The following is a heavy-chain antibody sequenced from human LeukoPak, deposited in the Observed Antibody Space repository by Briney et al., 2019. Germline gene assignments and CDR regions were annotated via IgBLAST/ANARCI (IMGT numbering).Heavy chain of an antibody. Sequence: ASVKVSCKASGYTFTGYYIHWVRQAPGQGLEWMGWINPNSGGTNYAQKFQGRVTMTRDTSISTAYMELSRLRSDDTAVYYCARGIAAAGRGDYWGQGTLVTVSS. CDR3: ARGIAAAGRGDY. J-gene: IGHJ4*02. CDR1: GYTFTGYY. D-gene: IGHD6-13*01. CDR2: INPNSGGT. V-gene: IGHV1-2*02.